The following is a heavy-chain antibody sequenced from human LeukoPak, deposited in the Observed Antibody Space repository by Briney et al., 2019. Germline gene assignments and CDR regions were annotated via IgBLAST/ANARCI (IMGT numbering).Heavy chain of an antibody. CDR3: AREDDYGDLLDY. J-gene: IGHJ4*02. CDR1: GGSISSGSYY. Sequence: SETLSLTCTGSGGSISSGSYYWSWIRQPAGKGLEWIGRIYTSGSTNYNPSLKSRVTISVDTSKNQFSLKLSSVTAADTAVYYCAREDDYGDLLDYWGQGTLVTVSS. V-gene: IGHV4-61*02. D-gene: IGHD4-17*01. CDR2: IYTSGST.